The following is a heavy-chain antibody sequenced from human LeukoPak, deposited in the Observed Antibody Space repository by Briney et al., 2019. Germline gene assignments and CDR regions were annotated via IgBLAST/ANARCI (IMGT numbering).Heavy chain of an antibody. CDR2: IIPILGIA. CDR1: GGTFSSYA. V-gene: IGHV1-69*04. Sequence: ASVKVSCKASGGTFSSYAISWVRQAPGQGLEWMGRIIPILGIANYAQKFQGRVTITADKSTSTAYMELGSLRSEDTAVYYCARPPGYSSNKSYYYYGMDVWGQGTTVTVSS. J-gene: IGHJ6*02. CDR3: ARPPGYSSNKSYYYYGMDV. D-gene: IGHD6-13*01.